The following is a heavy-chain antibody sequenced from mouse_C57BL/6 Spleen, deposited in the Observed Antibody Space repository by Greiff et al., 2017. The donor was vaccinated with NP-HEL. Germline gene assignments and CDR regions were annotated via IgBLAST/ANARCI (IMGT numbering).Heavy chain of an antibody. Sequence: EVQLQQSGPELVKPGASVKISCKASGYTFTDYCMNWVKQSHGKSLEWIGDINPHNGGTSYKQKFKGKATLTVDKSSSTAYMELRSLTSEDSAVYYCARSPTVNWYFDVWGTGTTVTVSS. V-gene: IGHV1-26*01. CDR2: INPHNGGT. J-gene: IGHJ1*03. CDR3: ARSPTVNWYFDV. D-gene: IGHD1-1*01. CDR1: GYTFTDYC.